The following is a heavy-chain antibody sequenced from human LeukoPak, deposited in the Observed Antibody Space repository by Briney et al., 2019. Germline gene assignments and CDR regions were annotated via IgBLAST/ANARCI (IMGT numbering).Heavy chain of an antibody. J-gene: IGHJ6*02. CDR1: GFTFSSYA. CDR2: INQDGSEN. Sequence: PGGSLRLSCAASGFTFSSYAMSWVRQAPGKGLEWVANINQDGSENYYVGSAKGRFTISRDNAKSSLFLQLISLRAEDTAVYYCARGRNMGVWGQGTTVTVSS. V-gene: IGHV3-7*01. CDR3: ARGRNMGV.